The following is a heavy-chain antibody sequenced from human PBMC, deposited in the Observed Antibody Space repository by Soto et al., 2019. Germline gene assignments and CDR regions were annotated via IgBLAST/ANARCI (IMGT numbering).Heavy chain of an antibody. CDR1: GYTFTSYD. Sequence: QVQLVQSGAEVKKPGASVKVSCKASGYTFTSYDINWVRQATGQGRAWMGWMNTNSGNTGYAQNFQGRVTMTRNSYISTTYMELRSLRAEATAGYYCGRGRGKRRGRPSCPDPWGQGTLVTVSS. CDR2: MNTNSGNT. J-gene: IGHJ5*02. D-gene: IGHD3-16*01. V-gene: IGHV1-8*01. CDR3: GRGRGKRRGRPSCPDP.